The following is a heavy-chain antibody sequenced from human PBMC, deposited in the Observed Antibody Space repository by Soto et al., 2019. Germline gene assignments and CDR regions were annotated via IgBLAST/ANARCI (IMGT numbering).Heavy chain of an antibody. V-gene: IGHV3-30*03. CDR3: APHGMTTVTN. CDR1: GLTFSSYG. D-gene: IGHD4-17*01. J-gene: IGHJ4*02. Sequence: QVQLVESGGGVVQPGRSLRLSCAASGLTFSSYGMHWVRQAPGKGLEWVAVISYDGSNKYYADSVKGRFTISRDNSKNTLYLQMNSLRAEDTAVYYCAPHGMTTVTNWGQGTLVTVSS. CDR2: ISYDGSNK.